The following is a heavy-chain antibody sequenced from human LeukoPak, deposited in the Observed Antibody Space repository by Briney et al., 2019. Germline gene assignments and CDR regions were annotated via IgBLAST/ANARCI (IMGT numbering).Heavy chain of an antibody. CDR1: GYTFTGYY. J-gene: IGHJ4*02. D-gene: IGHD2-15*01. CDR3: AREYCSGGSCYPWSY. CDR2: INAGTAYT. V-gene: IGHV1-3*01. Sequence: ASVKVSCKASGYTFTGYYMHWVRQAPGQRLEWMGWINAGTAYTKYSQKFQGRVTFTRDTSASTAYMELSSLRSEDTAVYYCAREYCSGGSCYPWSYWGQGTLVTVSS.